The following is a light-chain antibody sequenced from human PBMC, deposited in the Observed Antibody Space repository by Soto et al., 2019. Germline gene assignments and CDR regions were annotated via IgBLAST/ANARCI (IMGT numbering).Light chain of an antibody. CDR1: AIDVGTYNV. CDR2: EGT. J-gene: IGLJ3*02. CDR3: CSYAGNSTLV. V-gene: IGLV2-23*01. Sequence: QSALTQPASVSGSPGQSITISCTGTAIDVGTYNVVSWYQHHPGKAPKLMIYEGTKRPSGVCNRFSGSKSGNTASLTISGLHAEDDADYFCCSYAGNSTLVFVGRTKLTV.